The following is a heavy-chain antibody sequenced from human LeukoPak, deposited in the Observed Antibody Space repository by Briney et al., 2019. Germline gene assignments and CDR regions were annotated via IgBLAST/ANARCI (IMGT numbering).Heavy chain of an antibody. CDR1: GGSFSGYY. D-gene: IGHD6-13*01. CDR2: INHSGST. CDR3: ARVYGSNSIDP. V-gene: IGHV4-34*01. J-gene: IGHJ5*02. Sequence: SETLSLTCAVYGGSFSGYYWSWIRQPPGKGLEWIGEINHSGSTNYNPSLKSRVTISVDTSKNQFSLKLSSVTAADTAVYYCARVYGSNSIDPWGQGTLVTVSS.